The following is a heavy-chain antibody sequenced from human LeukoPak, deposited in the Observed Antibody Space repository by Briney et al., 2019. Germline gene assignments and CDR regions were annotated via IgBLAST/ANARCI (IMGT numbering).Heavy chain of an antibody. J-gene: IGHJ5*02. Sequence: SETLSLTCTVSGESISGFYWTWIRQPPGKGLEWIGSIYYSGSTYYNPSLKSRVTISVDTSKNQFSPKLSSVTAADTAVYYCAGLPGYSSSWINWFDPWGQGTLVTVSS. D-gene: IGHD6-13*01. CDR1: GESISGFY. CDR3: AGLPGYSSSWINWFDP. CDR2: IYYSGST. V-gene: IGHV4-59*05.